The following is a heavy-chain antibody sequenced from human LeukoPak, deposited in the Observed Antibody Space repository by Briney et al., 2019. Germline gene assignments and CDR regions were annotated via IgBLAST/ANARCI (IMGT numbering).Heavy chain of an antibody. CDR3: ARGSFYDFNWFDP. V-gene: IGHV1-2*06. Sequence: GASVKVSCKASGYTFTGYYMHWVRQAPGQALEWMGRINPNSGGTNYAQKFQGRVTMTRDTSISTAYMELSRLRSDDTAVYYCARGSFYDFNWFDPWGQGTLVTVSS. D-gene: IGHD5/OR15-5a*01. CDR1: GYTFTGYY. J-gene: IGHJ5*02. CDR2: INPNSGGT.